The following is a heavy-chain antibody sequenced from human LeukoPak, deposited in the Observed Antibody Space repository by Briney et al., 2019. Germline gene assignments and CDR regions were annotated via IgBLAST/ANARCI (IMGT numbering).Heavy chain of an antibody. CDR3: AREMLAAVAAQS. D-gene: IGHD6-19*01. CDR1: GFTFSSYS. CDR2: ISSSSSYI. J-gene: IGHJ5*02. V-gene: IGHV3-21*01. Sequence: GGSLRLSCAASGFTFSSYSMNWVRQAPGKGLEWVSSISSSSSYIYYADSVKGRFTISRDNAKNSLYLQMNSLRAEDTAVYYCAREMLAAVAAQSWGQGTLVTVST.